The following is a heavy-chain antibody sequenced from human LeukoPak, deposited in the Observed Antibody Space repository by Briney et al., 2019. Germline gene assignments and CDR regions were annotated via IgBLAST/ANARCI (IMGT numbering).Heavy chain of an antibody. Sequence: SVKVSCKASGGTFNKHAISWVRQAPGQGLEWMGGIIPLFGTAHYAQNFQDRVTITADEPTGTVYMELTSLKSDDTAVYYCARGAMVRGLFLAKTPIYDYHDMDIWGKGTTVTVSS. J-gene: IGHJ6*03. CDR2: IIPLFGTA. CDR3: ARGAMVRGLFLAKTPIYDYHDMDI. D-gene: IGHD3-10*01. CDR1: GGTFNKHA. V-gene: IGHV1-69*01.